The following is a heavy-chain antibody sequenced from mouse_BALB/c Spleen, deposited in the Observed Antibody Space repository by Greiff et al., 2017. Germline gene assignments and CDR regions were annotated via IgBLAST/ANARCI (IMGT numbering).Heavy chain of an antibody. CDR3: AREGGSSGYVGFAY. Sequence: EVKLLESGGGLVQPGGSLKLSCAASGFDFSRYWMSWVRQAPGKGLEWIGEINPDSSTINYTPSLKDKFIISRDNAKNTLYLQMSKVRSEDTALYYCAREGGSSGYVGFAYWGQGTLVTVSA. J-gene: IGHJ3*01. CDR2: INPDSSTI. V-gene: IGHV4-1*02. CDR1: GFDFSRYW. D-gene: IGHD3-1*01.